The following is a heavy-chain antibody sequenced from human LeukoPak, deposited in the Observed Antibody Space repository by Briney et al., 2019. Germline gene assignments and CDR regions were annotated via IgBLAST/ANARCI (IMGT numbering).Heavy chain of an antibody. V-gene: IGHV4-34*01. CDR2: INHSGST. D-gene: IGHD3-22*01. J-gene: IGHJ4*02. Sequence: PSETLSLTCAVYGGSFSGYYWSWIRQPPGKGLEWIGEINHSGSTNYNPSLKSRVTISVDTSKNQFSLKLSSVTAADTAVYYCAREGDWYDSSGYYYAPGTVFDYWGQGTLVTVSS. CDR1: GGSFSGYY. CDR3: AREGDWYDSSGYYYAPGTVFDY.